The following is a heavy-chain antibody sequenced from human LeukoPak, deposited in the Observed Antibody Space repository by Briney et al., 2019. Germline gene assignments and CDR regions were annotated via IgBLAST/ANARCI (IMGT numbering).Heavy chain of an antibody. CDR3: ARDPHPYSSGWYINWFDP. J-gene: IGHJ5*02. CDR1: GYTFTSYG. CDR2: ISAYNGNT. V-gene: IGHV1-18*01. Sequence: GASVKVSCKASGYTFTSYGISWVRQAPGQGLEWMGWISAYNGNTNYAQKLQGRVTMTTDTSTSTAYMELRSLRSDDTAVYYCARDPHPYSSGWYINWFDPWGQGTLVTVSS. D-gene: IGHD6-19*01.